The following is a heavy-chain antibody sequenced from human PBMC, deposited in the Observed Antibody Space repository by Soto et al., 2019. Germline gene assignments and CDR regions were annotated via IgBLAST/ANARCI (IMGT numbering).Heavy chain of an antibody. CDR1: GFTVSNNY. CDR3: ARAIAVAGTYFDY. Sequence: GGSLRLSCAASGFTVSNNYMSWVRQAPGKGLEWVSVIYSSGTTYYADSVKGRFTISRDNSENTLYLQMNSLRAEDTAVYYCARAIAVAGTYFDYWGQGTLVTVSS. V-gene: IGHV3-53*01. CDR2: IYSSGTT. J-gene: IGHJ4*02. D-gene: IGHD6-19*01.